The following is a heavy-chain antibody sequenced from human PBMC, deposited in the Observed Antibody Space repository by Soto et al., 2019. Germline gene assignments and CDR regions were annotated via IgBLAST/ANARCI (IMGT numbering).Heavy chain of an antibody. CDR1: GYTFTGYA. V-gene: IGHV1-3*05. D-gene: IGHD6-19*01. CDR2: INDGNGNT. Sequence: QVQLVQSGAEEKKPGASVKVSCKASGYTFTGYAMHWVRQAPGQRLEWMGWINDGNGNTKYSQKFQGRGTITRDTSASTAYMELSSLRSEDTAVYYCASAVAVPADFDYWGQGTLVTVSS. CDR3: ASAVAVPADFDY. J-gene: IGHJ4*02.